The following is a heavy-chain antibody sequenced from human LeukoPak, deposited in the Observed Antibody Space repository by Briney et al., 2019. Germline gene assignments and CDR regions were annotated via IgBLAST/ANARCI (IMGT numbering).Heavy chain of an antibody. J-gene: IGHJ5*02. D-gene: IGHD2-15*01. CDR1: GGTFSSDG. Sequence: ASVKVSCKASGGTFSSDGISGVRHAPGQGLEWMEGIIPGLGAAHYAQKIQDRVTITADESTSTAYMELSSPRSEDTAVYYCTRAPGGIYNWFDPWGQGTLVTVSS. V-gene: IGHV1-69*19. CDR2: IIPGLGAA. CDR3: TRAPGGIYNWFDP.